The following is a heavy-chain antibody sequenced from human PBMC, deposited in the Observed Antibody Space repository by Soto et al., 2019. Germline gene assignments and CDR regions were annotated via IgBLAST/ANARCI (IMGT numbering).Heavy chain of an antibody. V-gene: IGHV1-8*01. CDR2: MNPNSGNT. CDR3: VRGWDYYYGMDV. J-gene: IGHJ6*02. Sequence: ASVKVSCKASGYTFTSYDINWVRQATGQGLEWMGWMNPNSGNTGYAQKFQGRVTMTRNTSISTAYMELSSLRSEDTAVYYCVRGWDYYYGMDVWGQGTTVTVSS. CDR1: GYTFTSYD.